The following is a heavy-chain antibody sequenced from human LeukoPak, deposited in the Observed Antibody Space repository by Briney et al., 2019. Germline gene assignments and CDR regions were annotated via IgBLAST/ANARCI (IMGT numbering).Heavy chain of an antibody. D-gene: IGHD3-10*01. Sequence: ASVKVSCKASGNTFTNYYMHWVRQAPGQGLEWMGIINPSGGSTSFAQKFQGRVTMTRDTSTSTVYMELSSLRSEDTAVYYCARGRFYTSGSYYNRLDYWGQGTLVTVSS. V-gene: IGHV1-46*01. CDR1: GNTFTNYY. CDR2: INPSGGST. J-gene: IGHJ4*02. CDR3: ARGRFYTSGSYYNRLDY.